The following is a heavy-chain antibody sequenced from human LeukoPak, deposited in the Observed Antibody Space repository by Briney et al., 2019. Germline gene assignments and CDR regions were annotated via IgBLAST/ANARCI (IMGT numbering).Heavy chain of an antibody. CDR1: GFTFSSYA. CDR2: IKEDGSEK. J-gene: IGHJ4*02. Sequence: PGGSLRLSCAASGFTFSSYAMSWVRQAPSKGLEWVAAIKEDGSEKYYVDSVKGRFTISRDNAKNSLYLQMSSLRAEDTAVYFCARTTYGDYWGQGTLVTVSS. V-gene: IGHV3-7*02. CDR3: ARTTYGDY. D-gene: IGHD1-1*01.